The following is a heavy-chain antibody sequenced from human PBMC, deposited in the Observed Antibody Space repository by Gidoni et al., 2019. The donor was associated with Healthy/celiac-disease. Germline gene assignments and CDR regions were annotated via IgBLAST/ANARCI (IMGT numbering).Heavy chain of an antibody. CDR2: ISYDGSNK. J-gene: IGHJ4*02. D-gene: IGHD6-19*01. V-gene: IGHV3-30*18. CDR1: GFTFSSYG. CDR3: ANADGQWLVGLPVDY. Sequence: QVQLVESGGGVVQPGRSLRLSCAASGFTFSSYGMHWVRQAPGKGLEWVAVISYDGSNKYYADSVKGRFTISRDNSKNTLYLQMNSLRAEDTAVYYCANADGQWLVGLPVDYWGQGTLVTVSS.